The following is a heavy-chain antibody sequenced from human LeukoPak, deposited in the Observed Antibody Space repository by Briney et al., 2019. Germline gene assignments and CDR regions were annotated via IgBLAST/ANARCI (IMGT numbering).Heavy chain of an antibody. Sequence: PSETLSLTCTVSGGSISSYYWSWIRQPPGKGLEWIGYIYYSGSTNYNPSLKSRVTISVDTSKNQFSLKLSSVTAADTAVYYCARDPSGWFDPWGQGTLVTVSS. CDR1: GGSISSYY. J-gene: IGHJ5*02. V-gene: IGHV4-59*12. CDR2: IYYSGST. CDR3: ARDPSGWFDP. D-gene: IGHD3-10*01.